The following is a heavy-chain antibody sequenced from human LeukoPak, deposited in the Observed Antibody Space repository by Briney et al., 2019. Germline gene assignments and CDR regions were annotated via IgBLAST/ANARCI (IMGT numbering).Heavy chain of an antibody. D-gene: IGHD6-19*01. CDR2: IYYSGST. V-gene: IGHV4-39*06. CDR1: GGSISSSSYY. J-gene: IGHJ4*02. Sequence: PSETLSLTCTVSGGSISSSSYYWRWIRQPPGKGLEWIGSIYYSGSTYYNPSLKSRVTISVDTSKNQFPLKLSSVTAADTAVYYCARGGSPPYSSGWYTRGDFDYWGQGTLVTVSS. CDR3: ARGGSPPYSSGWYTRGDFDY.